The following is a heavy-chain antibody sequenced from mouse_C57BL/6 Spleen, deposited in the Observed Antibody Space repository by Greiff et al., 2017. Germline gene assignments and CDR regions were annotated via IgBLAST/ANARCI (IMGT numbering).Heavy chain of an antibody. V-gene: IGHV1-72*01. CDR2: IYPNSGGT. J-gene: IGHJ2*01. D-gene: IGHD2-4*01. Sequence: QVQLQQPGAELVKPGASVKLSCKASGYTFTSYWMPWVKQRPGRGLEWIGRIYPNSGGTKYNEKFKSKATLTVDKPSSTAYMQLSSLTSEDSAVDYCARGDYDRVYYFDYWGQGTTLTVSS. CDR3: ARGDYDRVYYFDY. CDR1: GYTFTSYW.